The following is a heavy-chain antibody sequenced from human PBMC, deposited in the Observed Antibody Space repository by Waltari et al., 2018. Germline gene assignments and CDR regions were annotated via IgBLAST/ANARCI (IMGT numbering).Heavy chain of an antibody. J-gene: IGHJ3*02. V-gene: IGHV4-30-4*08. D-gene: IGHD3-10*01. CDR3: ARCITMVQGVEDAFDI. CDR2: IYHSGST. Sequence: QVQLQESGPGLVKPSQTLSLICTVSGGSIISGDYYWSWIRQPPGKGLEWIGYIYHSGSTHYNPSLKSRVTISVDTSKNQFSLRLTSVTAADTAVYYCARCITMVQGVEDAFDIWGQGTMVTVSS. CDR1: GGSIISGDYY.